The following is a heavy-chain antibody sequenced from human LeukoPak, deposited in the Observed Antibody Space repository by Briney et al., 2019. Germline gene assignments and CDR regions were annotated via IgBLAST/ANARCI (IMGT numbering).Heavy chain of an antibody. CDR1: GDSVSSNSAA. V-gene: IGHV6-1*01. CDR3: ASSLDSSGNYGMDV. J-gene: IGHJ6*02. Sequence: SQTLSLTCAISGDSVSSNSAAWNWIRQSPSSGLEWLGRTYYRSKWYNDYAVSVKSRITINPDTSKNQFSLQLNSVTPEDTAVYYCASSLDSSGNYGMDVWGQGSTVTVSS. CDR2: TYYRSKWYN. D-gene: IGHD3-22*01.